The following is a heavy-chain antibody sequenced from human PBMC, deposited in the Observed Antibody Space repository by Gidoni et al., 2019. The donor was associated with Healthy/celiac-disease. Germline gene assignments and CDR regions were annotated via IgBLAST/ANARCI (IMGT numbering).Heavy chain of an antibody. CDR3: AWTYGSGSYSHYYYYGMDV. CDR1: GGTFSSYA. Sequence: QVQLVQSGAEVKKPGSSVKVSCKASGGTFSSYAISWVRQAPGQGLEWLGGIIPIFGTANYAQKFQGRVTITADESTSTAYMELSSLRSEDTAVYYCAWTYGSGSYSHYYYYGMDVWGQGTTVTVSS. CDR2: IIPIFGTA. V-gene: IGHV1-69*01. J-gene: IGHJ6*02. D-gene: IGHD3-10*01.